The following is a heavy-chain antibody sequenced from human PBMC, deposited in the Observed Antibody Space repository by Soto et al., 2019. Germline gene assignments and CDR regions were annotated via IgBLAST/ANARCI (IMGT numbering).Heavy chain of an antibody. CDR3: AKTGFWSDYRVADF. CDR2: IYYSGST. Sequence: QLQLQESGPGLVKPSETLSLTCTVSGGSISSSSSYWGWIRPPPGQGLEWIGSIYYSGSTYYNPSLKSRITMSVDTSKNQFSLKLSSVTAADTAVYFCAKTGFWSDYRVADFWGQGTLVTVSS. J-gene: IGHJ4*02. V-gene: IGHV4-39*01. CDR1: GGSISSSSSY. D-gene: IGHD3-3*01.